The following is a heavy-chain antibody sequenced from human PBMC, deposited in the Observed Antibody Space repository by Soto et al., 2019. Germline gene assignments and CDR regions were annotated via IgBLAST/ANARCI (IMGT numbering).Heavy chain of an antibody. D-gene: IGHD2-21*02. CDR3: ARGGHVVVVTAAFDY. CDR2: INPSGGHT. CDR1: GNTFTNYY. Sequence: QVQLMQSGAEVKKPGASVKVSCKASGNTFTNYYIHWVRQDPGQGLEWMGTINPSGGHTTYAQKFLGRVTMTRDTSTSTLYMELTSLRSEDTAVYYCARGGHVVVVTAAFDYWGQGTLVTVSS. J-gene: IGHJ4*02. V-gene: IGHV1-46*01.